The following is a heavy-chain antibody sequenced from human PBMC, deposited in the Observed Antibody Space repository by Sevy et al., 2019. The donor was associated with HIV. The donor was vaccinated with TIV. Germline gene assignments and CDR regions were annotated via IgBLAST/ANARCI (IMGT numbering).Heavy chain of an antibody. V-gene: IGHV3-49*03. J-gene: IGHJ6*02. D-gene: IGHD3-16*01. CDR3: ARDRGTISPYYYFGMDV. CDR1: GFNFGDYA. Sequence: GGSLRLSCTASGFNFGDYAMSWCRQAPGKGLEWIGFIRSKTYGGTTEYAASVKGRFTISRDDSNSIASLQMNSLKTEDTAVYYCARDRGTISPYYYFGMDVWGQGTTVTVSS. CDR2: IRSKTYGGTT.